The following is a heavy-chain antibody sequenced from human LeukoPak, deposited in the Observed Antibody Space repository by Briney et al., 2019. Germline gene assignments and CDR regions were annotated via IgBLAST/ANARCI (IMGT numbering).Heavy chain of an antibody. V-gene: IGHV3-21*01. CDR2: ISSRSSYM. D-gene: IGHD6-19*01. Sequence: GGSLRLSCAASGFTFSSYTMNWVRLAPGKGLEWVSSISSRSSYMYYADSVKGRFTISRDNAKNSLYLQMNSLRDEDTAVYYCARWFSTGRGFFDYWGQGILVTVSS. J-gene: IGHJ4*02. CDR3: ARWFSTGRGFFDY. CDR1: GFTFSSYT.